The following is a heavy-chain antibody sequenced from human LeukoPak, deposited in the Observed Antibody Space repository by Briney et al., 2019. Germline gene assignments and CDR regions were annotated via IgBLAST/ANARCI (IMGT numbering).Heavy chain of an antibody. Sequence: SETLSLTCTVSGGSISSYYWSWIRQPPGKGLEWIGYIYYSGSTNYNPSLKSRVTISVDTSKNQFSLKLSSVTAADTAVYYCAISKQEYSYGNFDYWGQGPRVTVPS. CDR2: IYYSGST. J-gene: IGHJ4*02. V-gene: IGHV4-59*01. CDR3: AISKQEYSYGNFDY. CDR1: GGSISSYY. D-gene: IGHD5-18*01.